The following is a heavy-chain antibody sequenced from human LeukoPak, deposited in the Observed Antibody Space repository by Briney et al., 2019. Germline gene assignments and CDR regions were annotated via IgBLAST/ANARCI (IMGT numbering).Heavy chain of an antibody. J-gene: IGHJ4*02. Sequence: PGGSLRLSCAASGFTFSSYGMHWVRQAPGKGLEWVAVIWYDGSNKYYADSVKGRFTISRDNSKNTLYLQMNSLRAEDTAAYYCARDSSSWTPISYFDYWGQGTLVTVSS. CDR3: ARDSSSWTPISYFDY. V-gene: IGHV3-33*01. CDR2: IWYDGSNK. CDR1: GFTFSSYG. D-gene: IGHD6-13*01.